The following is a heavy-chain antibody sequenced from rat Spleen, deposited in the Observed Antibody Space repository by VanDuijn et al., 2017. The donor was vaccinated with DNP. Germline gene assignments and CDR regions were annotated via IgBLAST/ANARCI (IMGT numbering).Heavy chain of an antibody. V-gene: IGHV5S10*01. CDR1: EFTFSDYN. Sequence: EVQLVESGGGLVQPGRSLKLSCAASEFTFSDYNMAWIRQAPKKGLEWVATILHDGSRTYYRDSVKGRFTISRDNAKSTLYLQMDSLRPEDTATYYCATPNYPGITTGAMDAWGQGTSVTVSS. J-gene: IGHJ4*01. CDR3: ATPNYPGITTGAMDA. D-gene: IGHD1-4*01. CDR2: ILHDGSRT.